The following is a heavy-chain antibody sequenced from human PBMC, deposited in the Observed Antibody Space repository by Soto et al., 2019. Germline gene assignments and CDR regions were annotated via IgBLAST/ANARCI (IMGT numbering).Heavy chain of an antibody. CDR1: GFSFSSSY. V-gene: IGHV3-48*02. J-gene: IGHJ2*01. Sequence: EEQLVESGATLVQPGGSLRLSCAASGFSFSSSYMNWVRQAPGRGLEWVSYIGTTGTALYYADAVKGRFTISRDNAKNSLVLQMDSLRDEDTAVYYCAREEQGVGRWGRGTRVNVSS. CDR3: AREEQGVGR. CDR2: IGTTGTAL. D-gene: IGHD1-1*01.